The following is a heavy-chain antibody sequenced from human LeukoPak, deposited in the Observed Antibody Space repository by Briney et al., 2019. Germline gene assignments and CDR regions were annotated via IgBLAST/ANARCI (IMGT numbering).Heavy chain of an antibody. D-gene: IGHD6-19*01. V-gene: IGHV3-23*01. CDR3: AKRGGEQWLVRDAFDI. CDR1: GFTFSSYA. J-gene: IGHJ3*02. CDR2: INGSGGST. Sequence: GGSLRLSCAASGFTFSSYAMSWVRQAPGKGLEWVSAINGSGGSTYYADSVKGRFTISRDNSKNTLYLQMNSLRAEDTAVYYCAKRGGEQWLVRDAFDIWGQGTMVTVSS.